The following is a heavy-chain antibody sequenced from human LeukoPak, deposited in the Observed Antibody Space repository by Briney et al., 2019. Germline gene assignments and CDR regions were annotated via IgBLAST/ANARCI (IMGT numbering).Heavy chain of an antibody. CDR3: ARVPASGVDWYFDL. Sequence: SETLSLTCTVSGGSISSYYWSWIRQPPGKGLEWIGYIYYSGSTNYNPSLKSRVTTSVDTSKNQFSLKLSSVTAADTAVYYCARVPASGVDWYFDLWGRGTLVTVSS. D-gene: IGHD3-10*01. J-gene: IGHJ2*01. V-gene: IGHV4-59*01. CDR2: IYYSGST. CDR1: GGSISSYY.